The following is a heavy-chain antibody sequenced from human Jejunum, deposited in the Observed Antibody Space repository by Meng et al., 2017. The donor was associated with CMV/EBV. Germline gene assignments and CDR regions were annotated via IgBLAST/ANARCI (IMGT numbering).Heavy chain of an antibody. CDR2: IYSSGIT. CDR1: GGSMNSYY. Sequence: VPLQQSGPGLVKPSETLSLTCTVSGGSMNSYYWTWIRQPAGKGLEWIGHIYSSGITNYNPSLKSRVIMSLDTSKNQFSLKLSSVTAADTALYYCARDVQTSLFRSTLGMGWFDPWGQGTLVTVSS. V-gene: IGHV4-4*07. J-gene: IGHJ5*02. D-gene: IGHD3-3*01. CDR3: ARDVQTSLFRSTLGMGWFDP.